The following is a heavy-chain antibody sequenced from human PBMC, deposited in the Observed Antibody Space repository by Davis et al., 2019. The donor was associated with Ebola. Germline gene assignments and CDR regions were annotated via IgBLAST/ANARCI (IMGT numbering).Heavy chain of an antibody. CDR3: AKATWIQLPYYGMDV. CDR1: GFTFSSYW. CDR2: IKQDGSEK. V-gene: IGHV3-7*01. D-gene: IGHD5-18*01. Sequence: GESLKISCAASGFTFSSYWMSWVRQAPGKGLEWVANIKQDGSEKYYVDSVKGRFTISRDNSKNTLYLQMNSLRAEDTAVYYCAKATWIQLPYYGMDVWGQGTTVTVSS. J-gene: IGHJ6*02.